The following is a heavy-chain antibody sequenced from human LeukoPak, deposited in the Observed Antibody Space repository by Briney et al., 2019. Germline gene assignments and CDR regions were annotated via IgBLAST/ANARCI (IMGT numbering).Heavy chain of an antibody. V-gene: IGHV4-34*01. J-gene: IGHJ4*02. CDR3: ARGRCSGGSCYAVDFDY. CDR1: GGSFSGYY. Sequence: PSETLSLTCAVYGGSFSGYYWSWIRQPPGKGLEWIGEINHSGSTNYNPSLKSRVTISVDTSKNQFSLKLSSVTAADTAVYYCARGRCSGGSCYAVDFDYWGQGTLSPSPQ. CDR2: INHSGST. D-gene: IGHD2-15*01.